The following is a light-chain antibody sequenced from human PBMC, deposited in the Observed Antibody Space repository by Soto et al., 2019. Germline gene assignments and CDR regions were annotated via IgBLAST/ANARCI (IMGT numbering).Light chain of an antibody. V-gene: IGLV1-44*01. J-gene: IGLJ2*01. CDR3: AAWDDSLDSPV. Sequence: QSVLTQPPSASGTPGQRVTLSCSGTNSNVGSYTVDWYQQIPGTAPKLLIYRNTQRPSGVSDRFSGSKSGTSASLAISGLQSEDEADYYCAAWDDSLDSPVFGGGTKVTVL. CDR2: RNT. CDR1: NSNVGSYT.